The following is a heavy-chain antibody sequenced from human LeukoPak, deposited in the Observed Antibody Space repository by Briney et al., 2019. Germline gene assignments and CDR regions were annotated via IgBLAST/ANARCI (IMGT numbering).Heavy chain of an antibody. V-gene: IGHV1-18*01. D-gene: IGHD3-22*01. CDR2: TSAYNGNT. CDR3: ARCHYYDSSGYPDY. J-gene: IGHJ4*02. CDR1: GYTFTSYG. Sequence: ASVKVSCKASGYTFTSYGISWVRQAPGQGLEWMGWTSAYNGNTNYAQKLQGRVTMTTDTSTSTAYMELRSLRSDDTAVYYCARCHYYDSSGYPDYWGQGTLVTVSS.